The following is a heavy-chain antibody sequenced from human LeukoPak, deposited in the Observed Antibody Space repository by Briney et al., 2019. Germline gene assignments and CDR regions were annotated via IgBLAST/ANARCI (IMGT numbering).Heavy chain of an antibody. CDR2: INPNSGGT. Sequence: VSVKVSCKASGYTFTGHYMHWVRQAPGQGLEWMGRINPNSGGTNYAQKFQGRVTMTRDTSISTAYMELSRLRSDDTAVYYCARSNRGSTHFDYWGQGTLVTVSS. V-gene: IGHV1-2*06. CDR3: ARSNRGSTHFDY. CDR1: GYTFTGHY. D-gene: IGHD3-10*01. J-gene: IGHJ4*02.